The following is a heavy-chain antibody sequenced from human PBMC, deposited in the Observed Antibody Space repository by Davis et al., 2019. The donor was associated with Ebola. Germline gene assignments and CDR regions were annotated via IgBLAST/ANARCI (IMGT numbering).Heavy chain of an antibody. CDR2: INHSGST. Sequence: SETLSLTCAVYGGSFSGYYWSWIRQPPGKGLEWIGEINHSGSTNYNPSLKSRVTISVDTSKNQFSLKLSSVTAADTAVYYCARDRGIAAVRYYYYYGMDVWGQGTTVTVSS. CDR3: ARDRGIAAVRYYYYYGMDV. J-gene: IGHJ6*02. D-gene: IGHD6-13*01. CDR1: GGSFSGYY. V-gene: IGHV4-34*01.